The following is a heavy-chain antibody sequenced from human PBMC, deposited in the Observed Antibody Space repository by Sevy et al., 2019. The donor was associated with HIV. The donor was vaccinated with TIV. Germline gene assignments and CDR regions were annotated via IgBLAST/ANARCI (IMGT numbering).Heavy chain of an antibody. Sequence: SETLSITCTVSGGSISSYYWSWIRQPPGKGLEWIGYIYYSGSTNYNPSLKSRVTISVDTSKNQFSLKLSSVTAADTAVYYCARGDCSGGSCYSGHWFDPRGQGTLVTVSS. J-gene: IGHJ5*02. CDR3: ARGDCSGGSCYSGHWFDP. V-gene: IGHV4-59*01. CDR1: GGSISSYY. D-gene: IGHD2-15*01. CDR2: IYYSGST.